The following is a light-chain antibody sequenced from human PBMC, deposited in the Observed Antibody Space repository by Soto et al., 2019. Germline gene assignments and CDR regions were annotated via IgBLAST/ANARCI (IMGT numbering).Light chain of an antibody. CDR1: QGISSS. Sequence: DIPMTQSPPSVSASVGDNVTVSCRASQGISSSLAWYQQKPGKAPKLLIYGASTVQSGVPSRFSGSGSATAFTPAISSLQPEDFATYYCQQGENFPLTFGQGTRVDIK. CDR3: QQGENFPLT. CDR2: GAS. J-gene: IGKJ2*01. V-gene: IGKV1-12*01.